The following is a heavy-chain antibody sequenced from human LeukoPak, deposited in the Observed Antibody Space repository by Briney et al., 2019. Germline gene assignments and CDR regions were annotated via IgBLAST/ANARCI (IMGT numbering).Heavy chain of an antibody. CDR3: AREQAVAGTALDY. J-gene: IGHJ4*02. Sequence: ASVKVSCKASGYTFTGYYMHWVRQAPGQGLEWMGWINANSGGTNYAQKFQGRVTMTRDTSISTAYMELSRLRSDDTAVYYCAREQAVAGTALDYWGQGTLVTVSS. CDR1: GYTFTGYY. V-gene: IGHV1-2*02. D-gene: IGHD6-19*01. CDR2: INANSGGT.